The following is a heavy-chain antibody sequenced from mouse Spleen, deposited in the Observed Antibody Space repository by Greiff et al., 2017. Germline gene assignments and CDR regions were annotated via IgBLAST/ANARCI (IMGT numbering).Heavy chain of an antibody. V-gene: IGHV1-54*01. CDR3: ARRGLGSSFAY. Sequence: QVQLQQSGAELVRPGTSVKVSCKASGYAFTNYLIEWVKQRPGQGLEWIGVINPGSGGTNYNEKFKGKATLTADKSSSTAYMQLSSLTSEDSAVYFCARRGLGSSFAYWGQGTLVTVSA. CDR1: GYAFTNYL. CDR2: INPGSGGT. J-gene: IGHJ3*01. D-gene: IGHD4-1*01.